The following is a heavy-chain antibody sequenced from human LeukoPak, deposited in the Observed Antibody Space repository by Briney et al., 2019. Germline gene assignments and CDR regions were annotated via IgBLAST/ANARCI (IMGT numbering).Heavy chain of an antibody. CDR3: ARGLVRIYYFDY. Sequence: SETLSLTCAVYGESFSGSYWSWIRQPPGKGLEWIGEINHSGSTNYNPSFMTRVTISVDTDKYHFSLKLSSVTAADTAVYYCARGLVRIYYFDYWGQGTLVTVSS. CDR2: INHSGST. J-gene: IGHJ4*02. CDR1: GESFSGSY. D-gene: IGHD3-9*01. V-gene: IGHV4-34*01.